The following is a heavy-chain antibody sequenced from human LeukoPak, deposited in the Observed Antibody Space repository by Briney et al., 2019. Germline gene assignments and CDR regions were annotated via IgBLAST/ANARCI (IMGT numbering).Heavy chain of an antibody. J-gene: IGHJ4*02. CDR1: GYTFTNYY. Sequence: GASVKVSCKASGYTFTNYYMHWVRQAPGQGLEWMGWINPNSGGTNYAQKFQGRVTMTRDTSISTAYMELSRLRSDDTAVYYCARLLSEMATIMDYFDYWGQGTLVTVSS. CDR3: ARLLSEMATIMDYFDY. D-gene: IGHD5-24*01. CDR2: INPNSGGT. V-gene: IGHV1-2*02.